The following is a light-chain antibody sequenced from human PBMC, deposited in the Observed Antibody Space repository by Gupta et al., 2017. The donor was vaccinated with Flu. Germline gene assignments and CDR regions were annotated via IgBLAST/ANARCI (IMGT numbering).Light chain of an antibody. J-gene: IGKJ3*01. CDR3: QQYDHLPFLT. CDR1: QDINNY. Sequence: SSLSASVGDRVTITCQASQDINNYLNWYQQKPGKAPKLLIYDASNLKAGVPSRFSGSGCGANFTFTIRNRQPEDVATYYCQQYDHLPFLTFGHGTTVDIK. V-gene: IGKV1-33*01. CDR2: DAS.